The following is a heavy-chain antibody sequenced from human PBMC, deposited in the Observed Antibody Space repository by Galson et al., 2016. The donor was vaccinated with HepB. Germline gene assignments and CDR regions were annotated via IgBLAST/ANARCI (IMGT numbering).Heavy chain of an antibody. CDR3: ARSPDYDFWSGPAPPGFDL. V-gene: IGHV4-30-4*01. CDR2: TSYSGTT. Sequence: TLSLTCSVSSGSITSGDYYWSWIRQSPGKGLEWIGFTSYSGTTYYTPSLTSRVAISVDTSKNQLSLNLSSVTAADTAVYYCARSPDYDFWSGPAPPGFDLWGQGTLVTVSS. CDR1: SGSITSGDYY. D-gene: IGHD3-3*01. J-gene: IGHJ5*02.